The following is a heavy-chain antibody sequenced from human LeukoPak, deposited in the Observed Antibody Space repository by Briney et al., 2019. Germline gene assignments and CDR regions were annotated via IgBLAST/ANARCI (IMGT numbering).Heavy chain of an antibody. J-gene: IGHJ6*03. CDR2: ISSNGGST. CDR1: GCTFSSYD. D-gene: IGHD6-19*01. V-gene: IGHV3-64*01. CDR3: AKDRLFGSSGWSYYHYYYMDV. Sequence: GGSLRLSCAVSGCTFSSYDMHWIRQAPGKGLEYVSAISSNGGSTYYANSVKGRFTISRDNSKNTLYLQMGSLRAEDMAVYYCAKDRLFGSSGWSYYHYYYMDVWGKGTTVTVSS.